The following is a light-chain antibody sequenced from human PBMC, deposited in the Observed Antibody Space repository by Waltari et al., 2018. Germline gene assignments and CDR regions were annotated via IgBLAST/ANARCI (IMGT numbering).Light chain of an antibody. CDR3: GTWYSSLTALRVL. Sequence: QSVLTQPPSVSAAPGQKVTISCSGSSSNIGHNSVSWYQQFPGTAPKLLIYEDKKRTQGIPDRFSGARSGTPATLGITGPQTGDEADYYCGTWYSSLTALRVLFGGGTKLTVL. CDR2: EDK. CDR1: SSNIGHNS. V-gene: IGLV1-51*02. J-gene: IGLJ2*01.